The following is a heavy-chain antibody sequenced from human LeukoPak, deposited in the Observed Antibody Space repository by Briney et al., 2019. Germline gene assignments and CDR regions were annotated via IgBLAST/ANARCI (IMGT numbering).Heavy chain of an antibody. V-gene: IGHV1-2*02. CDR1: VYTFTAHH. CDR3: ARDLRWNYSYQSFDI. CDR2: INPNSGGT. J-gene: IGHJ3*02. Sequence: GSSVTVSFQTSVYTFTAHHMHWVRQAPGQGLAWMGWINPNSGGTNYAQTFQGRVSMPRDTSTNTAYMELSRLTSDDTAVYYCARDLRWNYSYQSFDIWGQGTMVIVSS. D-gene: IGHD3-10*01.